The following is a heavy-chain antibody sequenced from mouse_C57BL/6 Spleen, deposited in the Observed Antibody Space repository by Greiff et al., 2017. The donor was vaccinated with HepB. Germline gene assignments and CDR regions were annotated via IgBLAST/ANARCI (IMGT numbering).Heavy chain of an antibody. V-gene: IGHV5-17*01. CDR2: ISSGSSTI. CDR1: GFTFSDYG. Sequence: DVHLVESGGGLVKPGGSLKLSCAASGFTFSDYGMHWVRQAPEKGLEWVAYISSGSSTIYYADTVKGRFTISRDNAKNTLFLQMTSLRSEDTAMYYCVGGAYYSNYDYAMDYWGQGTSVTVSS. D-gene: IGHD2-5*01. J-gene: IGHJ4*01. CDR3: VGGAYYSNYDYAMDY.